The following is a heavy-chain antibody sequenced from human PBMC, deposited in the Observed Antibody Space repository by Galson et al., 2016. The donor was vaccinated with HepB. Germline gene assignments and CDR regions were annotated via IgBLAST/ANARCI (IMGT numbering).Heavy chain of an antibody. CDR2: IFYTGAT. Sequence: ETLSLTCSVSVGSISDNYWTWIRQPPGKGLEWIGSIFYTGATNYVPSLRRRVTMSVDTSKNQFSLKLISVTAADTAVYYCARATRDSGHDVYWYFDLWGRGALVTVSS. CDR3: ARATRDSGHDVYWYFDL. J-gene: IGHJ2*01. V-gene: IGHV4-59*01. CDR1: VGSISDNY. D-gene: IGHD5-12*01.